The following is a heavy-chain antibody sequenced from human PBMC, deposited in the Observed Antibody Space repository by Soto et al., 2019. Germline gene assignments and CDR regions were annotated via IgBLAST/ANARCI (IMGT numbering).Heavy chain of an antibody. J-gene: IGHJ4*02. CDR3: AKDGGAYDFWSGYPPNY. V-gene: IGHV3-23*04. CDR1: GFTFSSYR. Sequence: EVQLVESGGGLVQPGGSLRLSCAASGFTFSSYRMHWVRQAPGKGLVWVSAISGSGGSTYYADSVKGRFTISRDNSKNTLYLQMNSLRAEDTAVYYCAKDGGAYDFWSGYPPNYWGQGTLVTVSS. D-gene: IGHD3-3*01. CDR2: ISGSGGST.